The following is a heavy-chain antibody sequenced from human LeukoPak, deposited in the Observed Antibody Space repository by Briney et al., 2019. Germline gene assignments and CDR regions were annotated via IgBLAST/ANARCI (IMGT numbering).Heavy chain of an antibody. D-gene: IGHD6-19*01. V-gene: IGHV1-8*01. CDR1: GYTFTSYD. J-gene: IGHJ5*02. CDR2: MNPNSGNT. Sequence: ASVKVSCKASGYTFTSYDINWVRQATGQGLEWMGWMNPNSGNTGCAQKFQGRVTMTRNTSISTAYMELSSLRSEDTAVYYCARGRSRQWLVKSNNWFDPWGQGTLVTVSS. CDR3: ARGRSRQWLVKSNNWFDP.